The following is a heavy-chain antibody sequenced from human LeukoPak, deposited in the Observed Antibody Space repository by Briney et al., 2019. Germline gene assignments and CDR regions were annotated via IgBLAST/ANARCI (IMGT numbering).Heavy chain of an antibody. J-gene: IGHJ2*01. D-gene: IGHD4-17*01. CDR2: ISSNGDRT. V-gene: IGHV3-64*05. CDR1: GFTFSTYA. Sequence: GGSLRLSCSASGFTFSTYAMHWVRQAPGKGLEYASAISSNGDRTYYADSVKGRLTISRDNSKNTLYVQMSSLRAEDTAVYYCVKGSTVTTGNWYFDLWGRGTLVTVSS. CDR3: VKGSTVTTGNWYFDL.